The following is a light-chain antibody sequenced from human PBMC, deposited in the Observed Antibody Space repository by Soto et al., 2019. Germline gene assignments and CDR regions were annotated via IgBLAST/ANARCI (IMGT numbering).Light chain of an antibody. CDR1: SSDVGGYNH. CDR2: EVS. Sequence: QSALTQPASVSGSPGQSITISCTGTSSDVGGYNHVSWYQLHPGKAPKLMVYEVSNRPSGVSNRFFGSKSGNTASLTISGLQAEDEADYYCFSYTSSTAYVFGTGTKVTVL. CDR3: FSYTSSTAYV. J-gene: IGLJ1*01. V-gene: IGLV2-14*01.